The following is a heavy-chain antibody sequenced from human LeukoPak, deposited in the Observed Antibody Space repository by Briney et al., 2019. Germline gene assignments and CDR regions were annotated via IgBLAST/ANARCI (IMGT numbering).Heavy chain of an antibody. D-gene: IGHD4/OR15-4a*01. Sequence: PGGSLRLSCVASGFTCSDHWMHWVRQAPGKGLEWVASIKQDGTEKYNVDPVKGRFTISRDNAKNSVYLQMNSLRVEDTAVYYCARGPPYGVRTDYFEFWGPGTLVTVSS. V-gene: IGHV3-7*01. CDR2: IKQDGTEK. CDR3: ARGPPYGVRTDYFEF. J-gene: IGHJ4*02. CDR1: GFTCSDHW.